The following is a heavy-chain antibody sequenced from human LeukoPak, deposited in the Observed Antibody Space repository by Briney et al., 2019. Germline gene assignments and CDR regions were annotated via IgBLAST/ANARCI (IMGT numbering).Heavy chain of an antibody. Sequence: PSETLSLTCTVSGGSISSGDYYWSWIRQPPGKGLEWIGYIYYSGSIYYNPSLKSRVTISVDTSKNQFSPKLTSVTAADTAVYYCASTSVTTSEFDYWGQGTLVTVSS. J-gene: IGHJ4*02. CDR1: GGSISSGDYY. CDR2: IYYSGSI. CDR3: ASTSVTTSEFDY. V-gene: IGHV4-30-4*08. D-gene: IGHD4-17*01.